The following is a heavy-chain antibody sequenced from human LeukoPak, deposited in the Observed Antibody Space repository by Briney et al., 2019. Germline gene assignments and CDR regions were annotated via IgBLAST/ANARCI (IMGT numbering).Heavy chain of an antibody. J-gene: IGHJ4*02. CDR1: GYTFTSYG. CDR2: ISAYNGNT. Sequence: GASVKVSCKASGYTFTSYGISWVRQAPGQELEWMGWISAYNGNTNYAQKLQGRVTMTTDTSTSTAYMELRSLRSDDTAVYYCAREQPAGSGGRDFVYYFDYWGQGTLVTVSS. CDR3: AREQPAGSGGRDFVYYFDY. V-gene: IGHV1-18*01. D-gene: IGHD2-15*01.